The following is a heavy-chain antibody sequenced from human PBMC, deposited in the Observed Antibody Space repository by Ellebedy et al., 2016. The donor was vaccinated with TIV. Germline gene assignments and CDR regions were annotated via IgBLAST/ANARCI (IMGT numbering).Heavy chain of an antibody. D-gene: IGHD5-24*01. CDR2: IYYSGYT. V-gene: IGHV4-59*01. J-gene: IGHJ2*01. Sequence: MPSETRSLTWTVSGDSFSGYYCSWIRQPPGKILEWIATIYYSGYTNHNPSLKSRVTVSLETSKNQFSLKLSSVTAAYTAVYYWSSSRERPLYWYFGLWGRGTLVTVSS. CDR3: SSSRERPLYWYFGL. CDR1: GDSFSGYY.